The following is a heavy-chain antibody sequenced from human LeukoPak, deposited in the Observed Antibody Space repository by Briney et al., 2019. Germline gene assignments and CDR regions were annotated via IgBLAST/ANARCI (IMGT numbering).Heavy chain of an antibody. V-gene: IGHV1-2*02. CDR2: INPNSGGT. Sequence: ASVKVSCKASGYTFTGYYMHWVRQAPGQGLEWMGWINPNSGGTNYAQKFQGRVTMTRDTSISTAYMELSRLRSDDTAVYYCARASRASLRFLEWLSSPHFDYWGQGTLVTVSS. J-gene: IGHJ4*02. CDR1: GYTFTGYY. CDR3: ARASRASLRFLEWLSSPHFDY. D-gene: IGHD3-3*01.